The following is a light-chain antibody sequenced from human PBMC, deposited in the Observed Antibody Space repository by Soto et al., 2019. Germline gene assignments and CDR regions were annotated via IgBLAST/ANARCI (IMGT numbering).Light chain of an antibody. CDR2: AAS. CDR3: QQSYSTLRT. V-gene: IGKV1-39*01. CDR1: QGINSF. J-gene: IGKJ1*01. Sequence: IQLTQSPSSLSASVCDRVTITCLASQGINSFLAWYQQKPGKAPKLLIYAASTLQSGVPSRFSGSGSGTDFTLTISSLQPEDFATYYCQQSYSTLRTFGQGTKVDIK.